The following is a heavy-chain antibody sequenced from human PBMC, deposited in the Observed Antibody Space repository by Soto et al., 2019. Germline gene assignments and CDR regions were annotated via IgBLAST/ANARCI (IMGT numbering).Heavy chain of an antibody. CDR1: GYSISSGLY. D-gene: IGHD1-1*01. J-gene: IGHJ5*02. CDR3: AIGNPDWFDP. V-gene: IGHV4-38-2*01. Sequence: WETLSLTCAVSGYSISSGLYWGWIRQPPGKGLEWIGTIYRGGITYYNPSLKSRVTISIDTSKNHFSLRLSSVTATDTAVYFCAIGNPDWFDPWGQGTLVTVSS. CDR2: IYRGGIT.